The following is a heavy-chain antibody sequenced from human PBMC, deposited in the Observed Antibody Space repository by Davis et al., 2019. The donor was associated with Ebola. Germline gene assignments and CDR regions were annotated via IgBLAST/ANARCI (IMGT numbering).Heavy chain of an antibody. D-gene: IGHD6-13*01. CDR1: GFTFGNYA. Sequence: GESLKISCAASGFTFGNYAMNWVRQAPGKGLEWASSISGSGSSTHYADSVKGRFTMSRDNAKNSLYLQMNSLRAEDTAIYYCARGYSRAVDYWGQGTLVTVSS. CDR3: ARGYSRAVDY. CDR2: ISGSGSST. V-gene: IGHV3-23*01. J-gene: IGHJ4*02.